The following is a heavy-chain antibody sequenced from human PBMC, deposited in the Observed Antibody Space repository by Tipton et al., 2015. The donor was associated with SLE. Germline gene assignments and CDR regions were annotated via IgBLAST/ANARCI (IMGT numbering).Heavy chain of an antibody. D-gene: IGHD5-12*01. Sequence: TLSLTCTVSGGSVSSGSYYWSWIRQPAGKGLEWIGQIYTSGSTRYNPSLNGRVTISVDTSKNQFSLKLSSVTAADTAFYYCARRTSGYAPDYWGQGTLVTVSS. CDR1: GGSVSSGSYY. V-gene: IGHV4-61*09. CDR3: ARRTSGYAPDY. J-gene: IGHJ4*02. CDR2: IYTSGST.